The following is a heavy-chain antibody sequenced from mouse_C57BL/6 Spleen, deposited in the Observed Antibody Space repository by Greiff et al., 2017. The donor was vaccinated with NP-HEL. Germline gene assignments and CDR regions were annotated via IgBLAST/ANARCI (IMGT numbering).Heavy chain of an antibody. CDR2: IDPANGNT. V-gene: IGHV14-3*01. CDR3: ARDPFDY. CDR1: GFTIKNTY. Sequence: VQLQQSVAELVRPGASVKLSCTASGFTIKNTYMHWVKQRPEQGLEWIGRIDPANGNTKYAPKFQGKATITADTSSNTAYLQLSSLTSDDTAIYYCARDPFDYWGQGTTLTVSS. J-gene: IGHJ2*01.